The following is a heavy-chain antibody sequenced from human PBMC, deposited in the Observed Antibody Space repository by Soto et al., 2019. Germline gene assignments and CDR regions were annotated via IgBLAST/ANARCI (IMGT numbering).Heavy chain of an antibody. J-gene: IGHJ4*02. CDR1: GGSISSGGYY. Sequence: QVQLQESGPGLVKPSQTLSLTCTVSGGSISSGGYYWSWIRQPPGKGLEWIGYIYYSGSTYYTPSLKSRVTIAVDTSKNQFSLKLSSVTAADTAVYYCARISEQQLVQYWGQGTLVTVSS. CDR2: IYYSGST. D-gene: IGHD6-13*01. CDR3: ARISEQQLVQY. V-gene: IGHV4-31*03.